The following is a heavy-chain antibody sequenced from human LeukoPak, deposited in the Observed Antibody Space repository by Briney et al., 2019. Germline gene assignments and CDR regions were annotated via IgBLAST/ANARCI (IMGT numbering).Heavy chain of an antibody. Sequence: ASVKVSCKASGYTFTGYYMHWVRQAPGQGLEWMGWINPNSGGTNYAQKFQGRVTMTRDTSISTAYMELSRLRSDDTALYYCARVGDYGDYTWYFDYWGQGTLVTVSS. CDR2: INPNSGGT. CDR1: GYTFTGYY. J-gene: IGHJ4*02. CDR3: ARVGDYGDYTWYFDY. D-gene: IGHD4-17*01. V-gene: IGHV1-2*02.